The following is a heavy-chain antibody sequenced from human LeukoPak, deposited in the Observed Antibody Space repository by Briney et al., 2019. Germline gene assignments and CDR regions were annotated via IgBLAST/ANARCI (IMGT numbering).Heavy chain of an antibody. CDR1: GFTFGDYA. Sequence: AGGSLRLSCTASGFTFGDYAMSWVRQAPGKGLEWVSAISGSGGSTYYADSVKGRFTISRDNSKNTLYLQMNSLRAEDTAVYYCAREGEEIATDYWGQGTLVTVSS. D-gene: IGHD6-13*01. V-gene: IGHV3-23*01. CDR2: ISGSGGST. CDR3: AREGEEIATDY. J-gene: IGHJ4*02.